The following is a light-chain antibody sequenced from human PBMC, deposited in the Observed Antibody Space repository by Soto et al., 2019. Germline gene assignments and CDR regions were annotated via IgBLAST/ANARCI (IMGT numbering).Light chain of an antibody. Sequence: QSALTQPRSVSGSLGQSVTISCTGTSSDIGDYNYVSWYQQHPGKAPKLMIYDVSKRPSGVPDRFSGSKSGNTASLTISGLQADDEADYYCCSYAGSYVVFGGGTKLTVL. CDR2: DVS. CDR3: CSYAGSYVV. V-gene: IGLV2-11*01. CDR1: SSDIGDYNY. J-gene: IGLJ2*01.